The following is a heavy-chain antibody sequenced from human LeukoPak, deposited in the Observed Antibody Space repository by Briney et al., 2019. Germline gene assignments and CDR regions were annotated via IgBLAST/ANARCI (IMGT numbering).Heavy chain of an antibody. Sequence: SQTLSLTCAISGDSVSSNSAAWNWIRQSPSRGLEWLGRTYYRSKWYNDYAVSVKSRITINPDTSKNQFSLQLNSVTPEDTAVYYCARDLASSYGQTNWFDPWGQGTLVTVSS. CDR2: TYYRSKWYN. J-gene: IGHJ5*02. CDR3: ARDLASSYGQTNWFDP. V-gene: IGHV6-1*01. CDR1: GDSVSSNSAA. D-gene: IGHD5-18*01.